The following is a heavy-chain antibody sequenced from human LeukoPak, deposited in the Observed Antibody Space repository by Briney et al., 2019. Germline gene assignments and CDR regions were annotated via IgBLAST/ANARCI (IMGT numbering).Heavy chain of an antibody. J-gene: IGHJ4*02. CDR1: GFTFRSYG. CDR2: IWYDGSNK. D-gene: IGHD6-6*01. CDR3: ARWGTSSVDY. V-gene: IGHV3-33*01. Sequence: GRSLRLSCVGSGFTFRSYGIHWVRQAPGKGLEWVAVIWYDGSNKYHADSVKGRFTISRDNSKNTVYLQMDSLRAEDTAVYYCARWGTSSVDYWGPGTLVTVSS.